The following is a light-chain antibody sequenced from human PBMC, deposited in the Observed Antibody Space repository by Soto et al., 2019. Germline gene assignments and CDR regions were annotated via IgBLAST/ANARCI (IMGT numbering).Light chain of an antibody. CDR1: QSVSNTY. CDR3: QQYGSSGT. J-gene: IGKJ1*01. V-gene: IGKV3-20*01. CDR2: GAS. Sequence: EIVLTQSPGTLSLSPGERATLSCRASQSVSNTYLAWYQQKPGQAPRLLIYGASNRDTGIPDRFSGSGSGTDFTLTISRLEPEDFAVYYCQQYGSSGTFGQGTKVEIK.